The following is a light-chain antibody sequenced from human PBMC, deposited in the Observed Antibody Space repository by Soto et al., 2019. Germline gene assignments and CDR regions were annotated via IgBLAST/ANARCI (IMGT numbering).Light chain of an antibody. J-gene: IGKJ1*01. V-gene: IGKV1-5*03. Sequence: DIHMTQSTSTLSASVGDRVTITCRASQSISSWLAWYQQKPGKAPNLLIYKTSSLESGVPSRFSGSGSGTEFTLTISSLQPDDFATYYCQHYNDYSWTFGQGTKVEIK. CDR3: QHYNDYSWT. CDR2: KTS. CDR1: QSISSW.